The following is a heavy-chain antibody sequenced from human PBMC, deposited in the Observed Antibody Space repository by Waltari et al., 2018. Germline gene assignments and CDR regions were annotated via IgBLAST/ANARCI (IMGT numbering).Heavy chain of an antibody. CDR1: GGSISSYY. CDR2: IYYSGST. J-gene: IGHJ4*02. Sequence: QVQLQQWGAGLLKPSETLSLTCTVSGGSISSYYWSWIRQPPGKGLEWIGYIYYSGSTNYNPALKSRVTISVDTSKNQFSLKLSSVTAADTAVYYCARGRTMVTPYYFDYWGQGTLVTVSS. D-gene: IGHD3-10*01. V-gene: IGHV4-59*01. CDR3: ARGRTMVTPYYFDY.